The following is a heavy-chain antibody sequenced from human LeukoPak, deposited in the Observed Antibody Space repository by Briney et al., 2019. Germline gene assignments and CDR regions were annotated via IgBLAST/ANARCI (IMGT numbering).Heavy chain of an antibody. CDR3: ARGVVITFGGAADY. CDR2: ITHSGST. CDR1: GGSFRGYY. Sequence: PSETLSLTCAVYGGSFRGYYWGWIRQPPGKGLEWIGEITHSGSTNYNPSLKSRVTISVDTSKNQFSLKLSSVTAADTAVYYCARGVVITFGGAADYWGQGTLVTVSS. V-gene: IGHV4-34*01. J-gene: IGHJ4*02. D-gene: IGHD3-16*01.